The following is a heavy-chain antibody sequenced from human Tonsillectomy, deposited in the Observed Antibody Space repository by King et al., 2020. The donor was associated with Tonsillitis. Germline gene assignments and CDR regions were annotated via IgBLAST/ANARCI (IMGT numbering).Heavy chain of an antibody. CDR1: GVSISSNNYY. V-gene: IGHV4-39*07. CDR2: IFYSGST. Sequence: LQLQESGPGLVKTSETLSLSCTVSGVSISSNNYYWGWVRQPPGQGLEWIGSIFYSGSTYYNPSLRSRVTISVDTSKNRFSLRVNSVTAADTAVYYCARHPVWWSDRLSVWFDPWGQGILVTVSS. D-gene: IGHD2-21*01. CDR3: ARHPVWWSDRLSVWFDP. J-gene: IGHJ5*02.